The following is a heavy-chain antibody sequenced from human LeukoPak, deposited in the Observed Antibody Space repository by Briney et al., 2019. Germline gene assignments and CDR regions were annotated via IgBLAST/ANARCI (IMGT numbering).Heavy chain of an antibody. D-gene: IGHD2-15*01. CDR1: GGSIISYY. CDR3: ARSLHCSGGSCYSSWFDP. J-gene: IGHJ5*02. V-gene: IGHV4-59*01. Sequence: SETLSLTCTVSGGSIISYYWSWIRQPPGKGLEWIGYIYCSGSTNYNSSLKSRVTISVDTSKNQFSLKLSSVTAADTAVYYCARSLHCSGGSCYSSWFDPWGRGTLVTVSS. CDR2: IYCSGST.